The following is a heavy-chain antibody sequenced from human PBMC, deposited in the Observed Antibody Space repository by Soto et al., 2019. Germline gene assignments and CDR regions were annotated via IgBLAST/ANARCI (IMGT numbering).Heavy chain of an antibody. CDR1: GYTFTSYG. J-gene: IGHJ4*02. CDR3: ARDPVAGTYFDY. V-gene: IGHV1-18*01. Sequence: QVQLVQSGAEVKKPGASVKVSCKASGYTFTSYGISWGRQAPGQGLEWMGWINAYNGNINYAQKLQGRVTMTTDTSTSTAYMELRSLRSHDTAVFYCARDPVAGTYFDYWGQGTLVTVSS. D-gene: IGHD6-19*01. CDR2: INAYNGNI.